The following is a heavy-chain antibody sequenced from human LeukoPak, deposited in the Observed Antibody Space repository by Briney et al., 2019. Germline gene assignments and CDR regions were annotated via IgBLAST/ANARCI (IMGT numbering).Heavy chain of an antibody. V-gene: IGHV4-38-2*02. J-gene: IGHJ4*02. CDR3: ARGGTPGFCYYD. CDR1: ASSTSSTYY. CDR2: FYGSANT. Sequence: SETLSLTCTDSASSTSSTYYWAWIRQPPGKGLEWLGSFYGSANTYYNPSLKSRVTISVDTSRNQVSLKLTSVTAADTAVYYCARGGTPGFCYYDWGQGTLVTVTS. D-gene: IGHD3-10*01.